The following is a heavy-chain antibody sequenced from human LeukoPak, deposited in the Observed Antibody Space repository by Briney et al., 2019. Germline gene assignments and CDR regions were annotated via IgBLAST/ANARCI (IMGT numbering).Heavy chain of an antibody. J-gene: IGHJ5*02. CDR1: GGSISSYY. CDR2: IYYSGST. D-gene: IGHD3-10*01. V-gene: IGHV4-59*08. CDR3: ARHVYGSGQYNWFDP. Sequence: SETLSLTCTVSGGSISSYYWSWIRQPPGKGLEWIGYIYYSGSTNYNPSLKGRVTISVDTSKNQFSLKLGSVTAADTAVYYCARHVYGSGQYNWFDPWGQGTLVTVSS.